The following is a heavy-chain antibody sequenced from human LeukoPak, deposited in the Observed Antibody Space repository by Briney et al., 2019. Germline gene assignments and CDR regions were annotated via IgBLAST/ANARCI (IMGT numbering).Heavy chain of an antibody. CDR2: IYYSGST. J-gene: IGHJ4*02. V-gene: IGHV4-59*08. CDR3: ARQGPDAFFDY. CDR1: GDSISSYD. Sequence: PSGTLSLTCTVSGDSISSYDWSWIRQPPGKGLEWIGYIYYSGSTNYNPSLKSRVTISVDTSKNQFSLKLSSVTAADTAVYYCARQGPDAFFDYWGQGTLVTVSS.